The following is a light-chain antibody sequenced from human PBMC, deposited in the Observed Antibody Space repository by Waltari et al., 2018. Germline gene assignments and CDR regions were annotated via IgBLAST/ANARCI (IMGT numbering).Light chain of an antibody. J-gene: IGKJ4*02. Sequence: EIVLTQSPGTLSLSPGERATLSCRASQSVSSSYLAWYQQRPGQAPRLLIYDASSRATGIPDRFGGSGYETDFTLTISRLEPEDFAVYYCQQYGVSTLKFGGGNKLAFK. V-gene: IGKV3-20*01. CDR3: QQYGVSTLK. CDR2: DAS. CDR1: QSVSSSY.